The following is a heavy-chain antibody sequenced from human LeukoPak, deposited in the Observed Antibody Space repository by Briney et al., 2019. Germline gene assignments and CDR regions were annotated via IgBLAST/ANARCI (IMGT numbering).Heavy chain of an antibody. Sequence: PGGSLRLSCAASGFTFSIYNMNWVRQAPGKGLEGVSYISSSSTIYYADSVKGRFTISRDNAKNSLYLQMNSLRAEDTAVYYCARDGVVRSVIGYWGQGTLVTVSS. D-gene: IGHD3-3*01. CDR2: ISSSSTI. J-gene: IGHJ4*02. V-gene: IGHV3-48*01. CDR1: GFTFSIYN. CDR3: ARDGVVRSVIGY.